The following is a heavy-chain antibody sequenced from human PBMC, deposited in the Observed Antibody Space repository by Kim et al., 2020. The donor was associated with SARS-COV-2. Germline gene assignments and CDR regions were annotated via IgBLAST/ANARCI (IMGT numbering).Heavy chain of an antibody. CDR1: GYTFTGYY. D-gene: IGHD5-12*01. V-gene: IGHV1-2*05. CDR2: INPNSGAT. J-gene: IGHJ4*02. Sequence: ASVKVSCKSSGYTFTGYYIHWVRQAPGQGLEWMGRINPNSGATNCAQKFQGRVTMTRDTSISTAYMELSSLNSDDTVVYYCARSTNGYDLDYWGQGTLVTVSS. CDR3: ARSTNGYDLDY.